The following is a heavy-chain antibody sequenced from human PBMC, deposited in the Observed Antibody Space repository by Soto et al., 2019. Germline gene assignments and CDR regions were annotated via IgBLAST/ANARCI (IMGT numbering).Heavy chain of an antibody. CDR1: GYTFTAYG. J-gene: IGHJ4*02. CDR3: ARELSTGSSAYDSFAY. Sequence: AVKVSCKTSGYTFTAYGLAWLRQAPGQRPDWMGWVSTRNTDTNYAQKFQGRVTMTTDTSTTTTYMELRSLRCDDTAVYYCARELSTGSSAYDSFAYWGQGTLV. CDR2: VSTRNTDT. V-gene: IGHV1-18*01. D-gene: IGHD3-22*01.